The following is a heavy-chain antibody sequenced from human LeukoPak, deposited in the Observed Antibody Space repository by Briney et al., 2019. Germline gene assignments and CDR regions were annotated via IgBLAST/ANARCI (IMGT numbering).Heavy chain of an antibody. CDR1: GYTFTGYY. CDR2: INPNSGGT. Sequence: ASVKVSCKASGYTFTGYYMHWVRQAPGQGLEWIGWINPNSGGTNYAQKFQGRVTMTRDTSISTAYMELSSLRSEDTAVYYCARGPRITLIRGGQWYYYMDVWGKGTTVTISS. D-gene: IGHD3-10*01. V-gene: IGHV1-2*02. CDR3: ARGPRITLIRGGQWYYYMDV. J-gene: IGHJ6*03.